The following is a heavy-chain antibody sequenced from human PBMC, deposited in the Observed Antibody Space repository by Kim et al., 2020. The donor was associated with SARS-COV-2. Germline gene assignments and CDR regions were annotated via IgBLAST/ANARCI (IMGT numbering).Heavy chain of an antibody. V-gene: IGHV3-30*04. CDR1: GFTFSSYA. J-gene: IGHJ3*02. CDR3: AIDSIRDYGDYGYAFDI. Sequence: GGSLRLSCAASGFTFSSYAMHWVRQAPGKGLEWVAVISYDGSNKYYADSVKGRFTISRDNSKNTLYLQMNSLRAEDTAVYYCAIDSIRDYGDYGYAFDIWGQGTMVTVSS. D-gene: IGHD4-17*01. CDR2: ISYDGSNK.